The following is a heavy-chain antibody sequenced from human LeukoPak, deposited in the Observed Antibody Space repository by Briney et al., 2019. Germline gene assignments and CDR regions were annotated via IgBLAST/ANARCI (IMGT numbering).Heavy chain of an antibody. Sequence: GGSLRLSCAASEFTFSSYAMSWVRQAPGKGLEWVSAISGSGGSTYYADSVKGRFTISRDNSKNTLYLQMGSLRAEDMAVYYCARSTTVTAPFQHWGQGTLVTVSS. CDR2: ISGSGGST. CDR3: ARSTTVTAPFQH. D-gene: IGHD4-17*01. J-gene: IGHJ1*01. V-gene: IGHV3-23*01. CDR1: EFTFSSYA.